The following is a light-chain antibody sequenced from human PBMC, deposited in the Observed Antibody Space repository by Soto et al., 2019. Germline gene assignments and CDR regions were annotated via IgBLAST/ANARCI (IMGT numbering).Light chain of an antibody. J-gene: IGLJ2*01. Sequence: QSVLTQPPSASGSPGQSVTISCTGTSSDVGGYNYVSWYQQHPGKAPKLMIYEVSKRPSGVPDRFSGSKSGNTASLTVSGLQAEDEADYYCSSYAGSNKPRVFGGGTKVTVL. CDR3: SSYAGSNKPRV. CDR2: EVS. CDR1: SSDVGGYNY. V-gene: IGLV2-8*01.